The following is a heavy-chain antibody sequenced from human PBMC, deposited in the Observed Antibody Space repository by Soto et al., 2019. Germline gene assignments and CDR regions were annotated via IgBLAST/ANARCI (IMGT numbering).Heavy chain of an antibody. CDR1: GFTFSSYS. CDR2: ISSSSSYI. D-gene: IGHD4-17*01. Sequence: EVQLVESGGGLVKPGGSLRLSCAASGFTFSSYSMNWVRQAPGKGLEWVSSISSSSSYIYYADSVKGRFTISRDNAKNSLYLQMNSLRAEDTAVYYCARDSGGSLKTVTTKPFDYWGQGTLVTVSS. CDR3: ARDSGGSLKTVTTKPFDY. J-gene: IGHJ4*02. V-gene: IGHV3-21*01.